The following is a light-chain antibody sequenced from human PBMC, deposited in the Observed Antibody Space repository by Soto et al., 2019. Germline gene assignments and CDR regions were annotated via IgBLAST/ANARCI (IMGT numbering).Light chain of an antibody. J-gene: IGLJ3*02. V-gene: IGLV2-14*01. CDR1: SSDVGGYNY. CDR3: SSYTSSSRV. CDR2: EVS. Sequence: QSALTQPASVSGSPGRSITISCTGTSSDVGGYNYVSWYQQHPGKAPKLMIYEVSNRPSGVSNRFSGSKSGNTASLTISGLQAEDEADYYCSSYTSSSRVFGGGTKLTV.